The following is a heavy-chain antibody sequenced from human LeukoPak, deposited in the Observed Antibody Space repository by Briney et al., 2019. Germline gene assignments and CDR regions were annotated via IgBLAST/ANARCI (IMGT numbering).Heavy chain of an antibody. CDR3: ARETTIPPYYFDS. D-gene: IGHD3-9*01. V-gene: IGHV1-8*01. Sequence: ASGKVSGKASGYTFTTYEIICGRHATGQGLEWRGGRNPNSCNTCYAQKFQGRVTITSDNSISTAYLELSSLRSADTAVYFCARETTIPPYYFDSWGLGTPVIVSS. CDR2: RNPNSCNT. J-gene: IGHJ4*02. CDR1: GYTFTTYE.